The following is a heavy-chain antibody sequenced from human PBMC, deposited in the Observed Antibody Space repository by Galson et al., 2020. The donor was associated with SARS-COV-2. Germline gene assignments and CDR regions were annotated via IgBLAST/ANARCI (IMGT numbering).Heavy chain of an antibody. J-gene: IGHJ4*02. V-gene: IGHV3-53*04. D-gene: IGHD6-13*01. Sequence: TGGSLRLSCAASGFTVSSNYMSWVRQAPGKGLEWVSVIYSGGSTYYADSVKGRFTISRHNSKNTLYLQMNSLRAEDTAVYYCASKLYSSSWYPLGYWGQGTLVTVSS. CDR1: GFTVSSNY. CDR3: ASKLYSSSWYPLGY. CDR2: IYSGGST.